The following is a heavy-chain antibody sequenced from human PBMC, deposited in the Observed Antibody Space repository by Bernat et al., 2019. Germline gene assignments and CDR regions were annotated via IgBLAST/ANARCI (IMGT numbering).Heavy chain of an antibody. CDR3: AKDTGPYYYDSSSDNWFDP. J-gene: IGHJ5*02. V-gene: IGHV3-9*01. CDR1: GFTFDDYA. D-gene: IGHD3-22*01. CDR2: ISWNSGSI. Sequence: EVQLVESGGGLVQPGRSLRLSCAASGFTFDDYARHWVRQAPGKGLEWVSGISWNSGSIGYPYSVKGRFPISIDTAKNSLYLQMNSLRAEDTALYYCAKDTGPYYYDSSSDNWFDPWGQGTLVTVSS.